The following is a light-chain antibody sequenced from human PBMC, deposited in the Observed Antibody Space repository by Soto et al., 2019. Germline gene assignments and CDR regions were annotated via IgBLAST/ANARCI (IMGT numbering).Light chain of an antibody. J-gene: IGLJ2*01. V-gene: IGLV1-44*01. Sequence: QSVLTQSPSTSGTPGQRVTISCSGGSSNIGKHPVNWYQQLPGTAPKILIYTNDQRSSGVPDRFSGSKSGTSASLAISGLQSEDEADYYCAVWDDRRNTVLFGGGTKLTVL. CDR3: AVWDDRRNTVL. CDR2: TND. CDR1: SSNIGKHP.